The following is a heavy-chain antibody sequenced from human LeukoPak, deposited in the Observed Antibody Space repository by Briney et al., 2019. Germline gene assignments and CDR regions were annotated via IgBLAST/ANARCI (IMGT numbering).Heavy chain of an antibody. V-gene: IGHV1-18*04. D-gene: IGHD3-22*01. CDR2: ISAYNGNT. CDR1: GYTFTSYG. J-gene: IGHJ4*02. CDR3: ARGGLTYYYDSSGFPGY. Sequence: ASVKFSCKASGYTFTSYGISWVRQAPGQGLEWMGWISAYNGNTNYAQKLQGRVTMTRDTSISTAYMELSRLRSDDTAVYYCARGGLTYYYDSSGFPGYWGQGTLVTVSS.